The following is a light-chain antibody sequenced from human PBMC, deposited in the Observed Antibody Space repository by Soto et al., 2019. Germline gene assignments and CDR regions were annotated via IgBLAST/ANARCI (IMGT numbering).Light chain of an antibody. CDR2: AAY. J-gene: IGKJ5*01. CDR3: QQYGSSPT. CDR1: QSISRY. Sequence: DLQMTQSPSSMSASIGDIVSMXXRARQSISRYLNWYQQKPGKAPQVLIYAAYSLQSGVPSRFSGSGSGTDFTLTISRLEPEDFAVYYCQQYGSSPTFGQGTRLEI. V-gene: IGKV1-39*01.